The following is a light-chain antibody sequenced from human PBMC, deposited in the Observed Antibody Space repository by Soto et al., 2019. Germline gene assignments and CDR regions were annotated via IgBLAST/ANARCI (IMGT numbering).Light chain of an antibody. CDR2: DVS. CDR1: SSDVGGHNS. CDR3: SSFTSSVTYV. V-gene: IGLV2-14*01. Sequence: QSALTQPASVSLSPGQSITISCTGTSSDVGGHNSVSWYRQDPGKAPKLMIYDVSNRPSGVSDRFSGSKSGNTASLTISGLQIEDEAGYYCSSFTSSVTYVFGTGTKVTVL. J-gene: IGLJ1*01.